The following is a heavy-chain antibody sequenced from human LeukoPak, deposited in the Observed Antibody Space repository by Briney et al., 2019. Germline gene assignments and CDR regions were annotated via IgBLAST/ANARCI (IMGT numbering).Heavy chain of an antibody. J-gene: IGHJ4*02. Sequence: KPGGSLRLSCAASGFTFTNAWMSWVRQAPGKGLQWVGRIKSTTDGGTTDYAAPVKGRFAILRDDSENTLYLQMNYLKTEDTAVYYCTPGGYYDSSGYYSHIYWGQGTLVTVSS. CDR2: IKSTTDGGTT. D-gene: IGHD3-22*01. CDR3: TPGGYYDSSGYYSHIY. V-gene: IGHV3-15*01. CDR1: GFTFTNAW.